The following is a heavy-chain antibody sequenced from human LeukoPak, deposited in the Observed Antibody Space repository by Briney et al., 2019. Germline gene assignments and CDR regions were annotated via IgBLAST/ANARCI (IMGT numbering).Heavy chain of an antibody. Sequence: ASVKVSCKASGGTFSSYAISWVRQAPGQGLEWMGWISAYNGNTNYAQKFQGRVTMTTDSSTSTAYMELRSLRSDDTAVYYCASDNSGDSDDAFDIWGQGTMVTVSS. CDR3: ASDNSGDSDDAFDI. CDR2: ISAYNGNT. D-gene: IGHD4-17*01. CDR1: GGTFSSYA. J-gene: IGHJ3*02. V-gene: IGHV1-18*01.